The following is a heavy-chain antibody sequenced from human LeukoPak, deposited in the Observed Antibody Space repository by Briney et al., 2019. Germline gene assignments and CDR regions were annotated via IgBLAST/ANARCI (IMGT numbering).Heavy chain of an antibody. CDR2: INPTTRST. J-gene: IGHJ4*02. CDR1: GYTFTSYY. Sequence: ASVKVSCKASGYTFTSYYMHWVRQAPGQGLEWMGIINPTTRSTSYAQKFQGRVTMTRDTSTSTVYMELSSLRSEDTAVYYCARGPPLGLGTPEYYFDYWGQGTLVTVSS. CDR3: ARGPPLGLGTPEYYFDY. D-gene: IGHD3-16*01. V-gene: IGHV1-46*01.